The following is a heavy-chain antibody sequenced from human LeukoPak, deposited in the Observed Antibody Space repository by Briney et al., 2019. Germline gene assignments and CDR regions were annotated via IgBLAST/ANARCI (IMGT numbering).Heavy chain of an antibody. Sequence: PGVSLRLSCVTSRFTLSSYWMNWVRQAPGKGLVWVARTNSDGSYTDYADSVKGRFIISRDNAKNTLYLQMNSLRAEDTAVYYCARDDLSYWGQGTLVTVSS. CDR3: ARDDLSY. V-gene: IGHV3-74*01. CDR1: RFTLSSYW. CDR2: TNSDGSYT. J-gene: IGHJ4*02.